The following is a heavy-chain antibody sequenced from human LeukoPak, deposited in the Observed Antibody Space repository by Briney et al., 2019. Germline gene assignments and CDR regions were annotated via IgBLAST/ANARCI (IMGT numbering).Heavy chain of an antibody. V-gene: IGHV3-23*01. CDR3: AKVTGGDMITYGGLDY. CDR1: GLTFSSHP. CDR2: ISGSGSRT. D-gene: IGHD3-16*01. Sequence: GGSLRLSCAASGLTFSSHPMSWVRQAPGKGLEWVSAISGSGSRTYYADSVKGRFTISSDNSKNTLYLRINSLRVEDTAVYYCAKVTGGDMITYGGLDYWGQGTLVTVSS. J-gene: IGHJ4*02.